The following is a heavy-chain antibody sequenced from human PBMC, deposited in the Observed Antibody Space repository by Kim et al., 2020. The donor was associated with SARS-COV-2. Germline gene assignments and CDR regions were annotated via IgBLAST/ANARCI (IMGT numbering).Heavy chain of an antibody. CDR1: GFTFSSYS. CDR2: MSSSSSYI. V-gene: IGHV3-21*01. Sequence: GGSLRLSCAASGFTFSSYSMNWVRQAPGKGLEWVSAMSSSSSYIYYADSAKGRFTISRDNAKNSLYLQMNSLRAEDTAVYYCARVLYDFWSGYYDYYYYGMDVWGQGTTVTVSS. J-gene: IGHJ6*02. CDR3: ARVLYDFWSGYYDYYYYGMDV. D-gene: IGHD3-3*01.